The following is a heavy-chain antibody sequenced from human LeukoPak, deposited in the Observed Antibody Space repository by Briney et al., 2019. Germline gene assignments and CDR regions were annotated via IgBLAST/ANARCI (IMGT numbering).Heavy chain of an antibody. CDR1: GFTFSSYV. D-gene: IGHD3-22*01. CDR2: ISGSGGDT. V-gene: IGHV3-23*01. CDR3: AKKRYDSSGYLGYFLH. J-gene: IGHJ1*01. Sequence: PGGSLRLSCAASGFTFSSYVMSWVCQAPGKGLEWVSGISGSGGDTYYADSVKGRFTISRDNSKNTLYLQMNSLRAEDTAVYYCAKKRYDSSGYLGYFLHWGQGTLVTVSS.